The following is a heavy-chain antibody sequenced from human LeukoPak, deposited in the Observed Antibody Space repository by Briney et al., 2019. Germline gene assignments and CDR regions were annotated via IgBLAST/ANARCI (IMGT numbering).Heavy chain of an antibody. V-gene: IGHV3-7*01. CDR2: IKQDGSEK. CDR3: ARRYYDFWSGYSYYFDY. D-gene: IGHD3-3*01. CDR1: GFTFSSYS. Sequence: PGGSLRLSCAASGFTFSSYSMNWVRQAPGKGLEWVANIKQDGSEKYYVDSVKGRFTISRDNAKNSLFLQMNSLRAEDTAVYYCARRYYDFWSGYSYYFDYWGQGTLVTVSS. J-gene: IGHJ4*02.